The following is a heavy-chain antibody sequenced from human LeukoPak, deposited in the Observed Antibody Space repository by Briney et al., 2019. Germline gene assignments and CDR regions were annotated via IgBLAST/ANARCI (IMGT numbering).Heavy chain of an antibody. D-gene: IGHD6-13*01. V-gene: IGHV4-34*01. CDR2: INHSGST. CDR1: GGSFSGYC. J-gene: IGHJ4*02. Sequence: SETLSLTCAVYGGSFSGYCWSWIRQPPGKGLEWIGEINHSGSTNYNPSLKSRVTISVDTSKNQFALKLNSVTAADTAVYYCARGGFRAAAGTALWYWGQGTLVTVSS. CDR3: ARGGFRAAAGTALWY.